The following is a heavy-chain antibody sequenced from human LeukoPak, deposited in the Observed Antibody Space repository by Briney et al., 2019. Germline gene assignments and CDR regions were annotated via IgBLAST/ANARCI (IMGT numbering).Heavy chain of an antibody. Sequence: SETLSLTCAVYGGSFSGYYWSWIRQPPGKGLEWIGEINHSGSTNYNPSLKSRVTISVDTSKNQFSLKLSSVTAADTAVYYCARRRIAARDYFDYWGQGTLVTVSS. J-gene: IGHJ4*02. CDR1: GGSFSGYY. V-gene: IGHV4-34*01. D-gene: IGHD6-6*01. CDR3: ARRRIAARDYFDY. CDR2: INHSGST.